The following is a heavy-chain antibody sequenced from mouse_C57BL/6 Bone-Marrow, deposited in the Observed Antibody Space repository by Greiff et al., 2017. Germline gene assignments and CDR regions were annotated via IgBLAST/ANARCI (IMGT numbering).Heavy chain of an antibody. CDR3: ARPYYSNDWYVDV. CDR1: GYTFTSYW. J-gene: IGHJ1*03. V-gene: IGHV1-55*01. CDR2: IYPGSGST. Sequence: VQLQQPGAELVKPGASVKMSCKASGYTFTSYWITWVKQRPGQGLEWIGDIYPGSGSTNYNEKFKSKATLTVDTSSSTAYMQLSSLTSEDSAVYCCARPYYSNDWYVDVWGTGTTVTVSS. D-gene: IGHD2-5*01.